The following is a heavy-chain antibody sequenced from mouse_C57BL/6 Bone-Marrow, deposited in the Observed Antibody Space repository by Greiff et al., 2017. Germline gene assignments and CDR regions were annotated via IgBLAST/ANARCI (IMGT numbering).Heavy chain of an antibody. V-gene: IGHV14-4*01. CDR3: TTSYGSSGDY. CDR1: GFNIKDDY. Sequence: EVQLVESGAELVRPGASVKLSCTASGFNIKDDYMHWVKQRPEQGLEWIGWIDPENGDTEYASKFQGKATITADTSSNTAYLQLSSLTSEDTAVYYYTTSYGSSGDYWGQGTTLTVSS. D-gene: IGHD1-1*01. J-gene: IGHJ2*01. CDR2: IDPENGDT.